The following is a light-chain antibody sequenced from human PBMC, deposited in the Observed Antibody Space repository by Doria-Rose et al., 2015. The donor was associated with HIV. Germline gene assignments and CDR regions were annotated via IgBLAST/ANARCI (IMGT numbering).Light chain of an antibody. CDR3: QQSYSSPPWT. CDR2: AAS. CDR1: QSISSY. V-gene: IGKV1-39*01. Sequence: RFNITCRASQSISSYLNWYQQKPGKAPKLLIYAASSLQSGVPSRFSGSGSETDFTLTISSLQPEDFATYYCQQSYSSPPWTFGQGTKVEMK. J-gene: IGKJ1*01.